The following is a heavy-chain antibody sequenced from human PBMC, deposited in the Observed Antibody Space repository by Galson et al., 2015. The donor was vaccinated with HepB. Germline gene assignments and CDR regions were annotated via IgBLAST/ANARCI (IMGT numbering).Heavy chain of an antibody. CDR3: ARDRRQWLPPWDAFDI. CDR1: GYTFTSYG. Sequence: QSGAEVKKPGASVKVSCKASGYTFTSYGISWVRQAPGQGLEWMGWISAYNGNTNYAQKLQGRVTMTTDTSTSTAYMELRSLRSDDTAVYYCARDRRQWLPPWDAFDIWGQGTMVTVSS. J-gene: IGHJ3*02. CDR2: ISAYNGNT. D-gene: IGHD6-19*01. V-gene: IGHV1-18*01.